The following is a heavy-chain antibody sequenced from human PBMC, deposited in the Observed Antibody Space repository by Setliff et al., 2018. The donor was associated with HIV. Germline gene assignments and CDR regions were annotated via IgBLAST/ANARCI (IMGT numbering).Heavy chain of an antibody. D-gene: IGHD5-12*01. CDR1: EFTFGNSI. CDR3: AKDPRAAVATICDY. J-gene: IGHJ4*02. V-gene: IGHV3-23*01. CDR2: ISGSGGST. Sequence: GGSLRLSCAVSEFTFGNSIIAWVRQAPGKGLEWVSAISGSGGSTYYADSVKGRFTISRDNSKNTLYLQMNSLRAEDTAVYYCAKDPRAAVATICDYWGQGTLVTVSS.